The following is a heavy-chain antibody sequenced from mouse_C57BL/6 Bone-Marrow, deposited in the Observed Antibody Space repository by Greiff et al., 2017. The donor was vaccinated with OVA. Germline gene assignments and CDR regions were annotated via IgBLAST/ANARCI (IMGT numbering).Heavy chain of an antibody. Sequence: EVQRVESGGDLVKPGGSLKLSCAASGFTFSSYGMSWVRQTPDKRLEWVATISSGGSYTYYPDSVKGRFTISRDNAKNTLYLQMSSLKSEDTAMYYCARRDGYYYFDYWGQGTTLTVSS. CDR3: ARRDGYYYFDY. V-gene: IGHV5-6*01. D-gene: IGHD2-3*01. J-gene: IGHJ2*01. CDR2: ISSGGSYT. CDR1: GFTFSSYG.